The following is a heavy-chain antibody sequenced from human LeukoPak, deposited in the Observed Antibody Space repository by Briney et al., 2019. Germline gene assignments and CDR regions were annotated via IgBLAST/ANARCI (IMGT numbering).Heavy chain of an antibody. CDR1: GYSFTSGHY. D-gene: IGHD3-22*01. Sequence: SETLSLTCSVSGYSFTSGHYWGWIRQPPGKGLEWIGNIYHTGSTHYNPSLKSRVTISVDTSKNQLSLKLSSVTAADTAVYYCARPYYYDSRIDPWGQGILVTVSS. CDR2: IYHTGST. CDR3: ARPYYYDSRIDP. J-gene: IGHJ5*02. V-gene: IGHV4-38-2*01.